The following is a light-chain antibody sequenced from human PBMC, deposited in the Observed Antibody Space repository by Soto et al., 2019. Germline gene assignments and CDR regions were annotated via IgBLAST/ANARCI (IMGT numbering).Light chain of an antibody. Sequence: QSVLTQPPSVSGAPGQRVTISCTGSSSNIGAGYYVHWYQQFPGTAPKLLIYDNSNRPSGAPDRFSGSKSGTSASLAITGLQAEDEADYYCQSYDSSLSGYVFGTGTKVTVL. CDR1: SSNIGAGYY. CDR2: DNS. CDR3: QSYDSSLSGYV. V-gene: IGLV1-40*01. J-gene: IGLJ1*01.